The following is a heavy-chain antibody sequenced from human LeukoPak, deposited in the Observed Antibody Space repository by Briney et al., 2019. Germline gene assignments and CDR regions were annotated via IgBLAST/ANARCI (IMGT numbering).Heavy chain of an antibody. CDR3: ARRGVGYCSGGSCYNLDY. J-gene: IGHJ4*02. D-gene: IGHD2-15*01. V-gene: IGHV1-2*06. CDR2: INPNGGGT. Sequence: ASVKVSCKASGYTFTGYYMHWVRQAPGQGLEWMGRINPNGGGTNYAQKFQGRVTMTRDTSISTAYMELSRLRSDDTAVYYCARRGVGYCSGGSCYNLDYWGQGTLVTVSS. CDR1: GYTFTGYY.